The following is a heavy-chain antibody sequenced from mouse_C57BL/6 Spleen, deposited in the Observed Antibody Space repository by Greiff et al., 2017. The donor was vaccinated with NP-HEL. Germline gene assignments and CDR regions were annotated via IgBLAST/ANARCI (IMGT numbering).Heavy chain of an antibody. CDR2: IYPGDGDT. CDR3: AREERLPWYFDV. V-gene: IGHV1-80*01. D-gene: IGHD2-4*01. CDR1: GYAFSSYW. J-gene: IGHJ1*03. Sequence: VQLQQSGAELVKPGASVKISCKASGYAFSSYWMNWVKQRPGKGLEWIGQIYPGDGDTNYNGKFKGKATLTADKSSSTAYMQLSSLTSEDSAVYFCAREERLPWYFDVWGTGTTVTVSS.